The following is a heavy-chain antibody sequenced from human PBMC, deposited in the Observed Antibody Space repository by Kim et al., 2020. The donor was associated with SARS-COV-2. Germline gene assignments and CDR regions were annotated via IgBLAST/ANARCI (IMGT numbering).Heavy chain of an antibody. V-gene: IGHV4-30-4*01. CDR1: GGSISSGDYY. J-gene: IGHJ3*02. CDR2: IYYSGST. Sequence: SKTLSLTCTVSGGSISSGDYYWSWIRQPPGKGLEWIGYIYYSGSTYYNPSLKSRVTISVDTSKNQFSLKLSSVTAADTAVYYCARGDSRPAHYAFDIWGQGTMVTVSS. CDR3: ARGDSRPAHYAFDI. D-gene: IGHD3-22*01.